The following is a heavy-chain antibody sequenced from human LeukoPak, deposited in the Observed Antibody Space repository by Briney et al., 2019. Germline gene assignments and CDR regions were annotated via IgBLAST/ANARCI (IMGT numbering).Heavy chain of an antibody. CDR2: IWYDGTNK. CDR1: GFTFINAW. V-gene: IGHV3-33*08. J-gene: IGHJ4*02. Sequence: PGGSLRLSCAASGFTFINAWMSWVRQAPGKGLEWVAVIWYDGTNKYYADSVKGRFTISRDNSKNTLYLQMNSLSAEDTAVYYCARRDGYDFDYWGQGTLVTVSS. D-gene: IGHD5-24*01. CDR3: ARRDGYDFDY.